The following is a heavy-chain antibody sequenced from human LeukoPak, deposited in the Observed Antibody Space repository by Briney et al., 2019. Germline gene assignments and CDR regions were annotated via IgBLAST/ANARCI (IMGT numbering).Heavy chain of an antibody. CDR2: TSGSGYST. J-gene: IGHJ4*02. CDR3: ANDGSAYTTMITWVQY. V-gene: IGHV3-23*01. Sequence: QPGGCLRLSCAASGLTFSNYAMSWVRQAPGKGLEGVSTTSGSGYSTYSAYYVKGRFTISRDNSKNTLYLQLNSRRAEATDIYVCANDGSAYTTMITWVQYWGQGTLVIVSS. D-gene: IGHD5-18*01. CDR1: GLTFSNYA.